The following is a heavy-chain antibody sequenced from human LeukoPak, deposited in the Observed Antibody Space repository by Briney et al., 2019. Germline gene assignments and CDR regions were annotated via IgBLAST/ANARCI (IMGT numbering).Heavy chain of an antibody. D-gene: IGHD1-26*01. CDR1: GFTFNSYA. Sequence: GGSLRLSCVASGFTFNSYAMHWVRQAPGKGLEWVAVIASDGGKEFYADSVQGRFTISRDNFRNTLYLEMDGLRVEDTAVYYCAKDVAKIVGATHSFDYWGQGTLVTVSS. CDR2: IASDGGKE. CDR3: AKDVAKIVGATHSFDY. V-gene: IGHV3-30-3*01. J-gene: IGHJ4*02.